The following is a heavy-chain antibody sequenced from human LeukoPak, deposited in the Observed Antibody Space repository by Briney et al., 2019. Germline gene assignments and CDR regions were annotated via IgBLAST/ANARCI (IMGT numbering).Heavy chain of an antibody. CDR1: GGSISSGGYY. Sequence: PSQTLSLTCTVSGGSISSGGYYWSWIRQHPGKGLEWIGYIYYSGSTYYNPSLKSRVTISVDTSKNQFSLELSSVTAADTAVYYCAREQSELYCSGGSCYLDWFDPWGQGTLVTVSS. CDR2: IYYSGST. CDR3: AREQSELYCSGGSCYLDWFDP. D-gene: IGHD2-15*01. J-gene: IGHJ5*02. V-gene: IGHV4-31*03.